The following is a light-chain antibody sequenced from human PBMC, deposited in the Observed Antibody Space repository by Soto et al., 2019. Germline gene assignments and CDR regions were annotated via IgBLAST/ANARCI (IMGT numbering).Light chain of an antibody. Sequence: QSVLTQPPSVSGAPGQRVTISCTGSSSNSGAGYDVHWYQQLPGTAPKLLIYGNSNRPSGVPDRFSGYKSGTSASLAITGLKAEDEADYYCQSYDSSLSGVVFGGGTKLTVL. V-gene: IGLV1-40*01. J-gene: IGLJ2*01. CDR1: SSNSGAGYD. CDR3: QSYDSSLSGVV. CDR2: GNS.